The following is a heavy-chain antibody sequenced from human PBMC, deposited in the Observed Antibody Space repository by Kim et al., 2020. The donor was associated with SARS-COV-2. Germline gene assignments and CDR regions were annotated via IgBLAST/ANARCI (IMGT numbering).Heavy chain of an antibody. CDR3: AKSGKPPGYDFWSGSYYYYYMDC. V-gene: IGHV3-9*01. CDR1: GFTFGDYA. Sequence: GGSLRLSCAASGFTFGDYAMHWVRQAPGKGLEWVSGISWNSGSIGYADSVKGRFTISRDNAKNSLYLQMNSLRAEDTALYYCAKSGKPPGYDFWSGSYYYYYMDCWGKGTTVTVSS. J-gene: IGHJ6*03. D-gene: IGHD3-3*01. CDR2: ISWNSGSI.